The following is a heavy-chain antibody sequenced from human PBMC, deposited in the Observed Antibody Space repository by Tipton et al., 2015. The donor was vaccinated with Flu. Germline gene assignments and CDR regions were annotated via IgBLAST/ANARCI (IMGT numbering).Heavy chain of an antibody. J-gene: IGHJ1*01. CDR1: GFTFSSYS. CDR2: ISSSSSYI. V-gene: IGHV3-21*01. D-gene: IGHD4-17*01. Sequence: SLRLSCAASGFTFSSYSMNWVRQAPGKGLEWVSSISSSSSYIYYADSVKGRFTISRDNAKNSLYLQMNSLRAEDTAVYYCAREGYGDYPEYFQHWGQGPLVTVSS. CDR3: AREGYGDYPEYFQH.